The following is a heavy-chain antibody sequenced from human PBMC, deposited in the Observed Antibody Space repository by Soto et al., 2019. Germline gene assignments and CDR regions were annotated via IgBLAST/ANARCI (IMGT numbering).Heavy chain of an antibody. D-gene: IGHD2-2*01. Sequence: GASVKVSCKASGFTFSNSAIQWVRQAPGQGLEWMGWINPNSGGTNYAQKFQGWVTMTRDTSISTAYMELSRLRSDDTAVYYCARWCSSTSCYYYGMDVWGQGTTVTVSS. CDR2: INPNSGGT. CDR3: ARWCSSTSCYYYGMDV. CDR1: GFTFSNSA. V-gene: IGHV1-2*04. J-gene: IGHJ6*02.